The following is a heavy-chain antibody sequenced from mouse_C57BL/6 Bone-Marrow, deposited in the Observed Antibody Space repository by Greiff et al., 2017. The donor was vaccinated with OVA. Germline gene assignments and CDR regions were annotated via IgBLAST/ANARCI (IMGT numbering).Heavy chain of an antibody. CDR1: GYTFTEYT. V-gene: IGHV1-62-2*01. Sequence: VQLQQSGAELVKPGASVKLSCKASGYTFTEYTIHWVKQRSGQGLEWIGWFYPGSGSIKYNEKFKDKATLTADKSSSTVYMELSRLTSEDSAVYFCARHEDTYYYGSSPWFAYWGQGTLVTVSA. CDR3: ARHEDTYYYGSSPWFAY. CDR2: FYPGSGSI. D-gene: IGHD1-1*01. J-gene: IGHJ3*01.